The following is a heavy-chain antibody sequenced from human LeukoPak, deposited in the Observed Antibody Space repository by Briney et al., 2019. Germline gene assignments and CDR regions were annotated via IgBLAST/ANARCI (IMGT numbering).Heavy chain of an antibody. Sequence: SETLSLTCTVSGGAISSSIYYWGWIRQPPGKGLEWMGSSCYSGSTYYKPSLKRLVTISVDTSKNQFSLKLSSVTAADTAVYYCARIYGTRIAASPDLGTWGQGTLVTVSS. D-gene: IGHD6-6*01. V-gene: IGHV4-39*01. CDR1: GGAISSSIYY. J-gene: IGHJ5*02. CDR2: SCYSGST. CDR3: ARIYGTRIAASPDLGT.